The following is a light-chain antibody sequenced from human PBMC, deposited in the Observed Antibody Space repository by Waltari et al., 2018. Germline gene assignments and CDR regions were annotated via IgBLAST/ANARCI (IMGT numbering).Light chain of an antibody. CDR1: QSISSY. CDR2: AAS. Sequence: DIQMTQSPSSLSASVVDRVTIICRASQSISSYLNWYQQKPGRAPKVLIYAASSLQSGVPSRFSGSGSGTDFTLTISSLEPEDFAVYYCQHRDHWPPDATFGPGTKVDI. J-gene: IGKJ3*01. CDR3: QHRDHWPPDAT. V-gene: IGKV1-39*01.